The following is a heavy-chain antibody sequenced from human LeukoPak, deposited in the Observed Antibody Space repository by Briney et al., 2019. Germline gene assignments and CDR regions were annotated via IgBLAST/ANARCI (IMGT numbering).Heavy chain of an antibody. J-gene: IGHJ4*02. V-gene: IGHV1-2*02. CDR3: ARRSAFWSGYYPY. CDR1: GYTFTGYY. Sequence: GASVKVSCKASGYTFTGYYMHWVRQAPGQGLEWMGWINPNSGGTNYAQKFQGRVTMTRDTSISTAYMELSRLRSDDTAVYYCARRSAFWSGYYPYWGQGTLVTVSS. CDR2: INPNSGGT. D-gene: IGHD3-3*01.